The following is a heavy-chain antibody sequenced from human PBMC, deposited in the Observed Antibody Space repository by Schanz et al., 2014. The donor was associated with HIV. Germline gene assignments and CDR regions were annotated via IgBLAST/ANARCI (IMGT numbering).Heavy chain of an antibody. CDR3: ARGSGPYYYYYGMDV. CDR2: IWYDGRNN. V-gene: IGHV3-33*01. CDR1: GFTFNDYG. D-gene: IGHD2-15*01. Sequence: QVQLVESGGGVVQPGRSLRLSCAASGFTFNDYGMHWVRQAPGKGLEWVAVIWYDGRNNNYADSVKGRFTISRDNSKNTLYLQMNSLRAEDTAVYYCARGSGPYYYYYGMDVWGQGTTVTVSS. J-gene: IGHJ6*02.